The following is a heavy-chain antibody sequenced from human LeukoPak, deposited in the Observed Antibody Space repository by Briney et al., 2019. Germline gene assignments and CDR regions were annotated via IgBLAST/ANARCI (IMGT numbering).Heavy chain of an antibody. CDR1: GFTFTSHR. D-gene: IGHD6-6*01. CDR2: IGQDGSDK. J-gene: IGHJ4*02. V-gene: IGHV3-7*01. CDR3: ARDPSSSSSVGGYLDY. Sequence: PGGSLRLSCASSGFTFTSHRMTWVRQAPGKGLEWVANIGQDGSDKYYLDSVKGRFTISRDNSKNTVYLQMNSLRAEDTAVYYCARDPSSSSSVGGYLDYWGQGTLVTVSS.